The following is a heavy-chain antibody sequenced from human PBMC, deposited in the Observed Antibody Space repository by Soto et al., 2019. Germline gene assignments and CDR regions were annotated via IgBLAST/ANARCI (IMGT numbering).Heavy chain of an antibody. J-gene: IGHJ6*03. CDR1: GGSFSGYY. CDR2: INHSGST. V-gene: IGHV4-34*01. CDR3: ARGKPFFRYNYMDV. Sequence: SETLSLTCAVYGGSFSGYYWSWIRQPPGKGLEWIGEINHSGSTNYNPSLKSRVTISVDTSKNQFSLKLSSVTAADTAVYYCARGKPFFRYNYMDVWGKGTTVTVSS. D-gene: IGHD3-16*01.